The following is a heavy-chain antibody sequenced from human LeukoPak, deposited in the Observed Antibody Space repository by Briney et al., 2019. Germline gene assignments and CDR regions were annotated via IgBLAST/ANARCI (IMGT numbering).Heavy chain of an antibody. J-gene: IGHJ4*02. CDR1: GFTFSSYS. V-gene: IGHV3-21*01. Sequence: PGGSLRLSCAASGFTFSSYSMNWVCQAPGKGLEWVSFISSGSIYIYYADSVKGRFTISRDNAKNSLYLQMNSLRVEDTAVYYCASSSSGHDYWGQGTLVTVSS. CDR2: ISSGSIYI. D-gene: IGHD6-19*01. CDR3: ASSSSGHDY.